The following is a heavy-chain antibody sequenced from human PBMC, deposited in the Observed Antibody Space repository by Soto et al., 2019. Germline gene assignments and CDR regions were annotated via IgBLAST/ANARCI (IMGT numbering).Heavy chain of an antibody. J-gene: IGHJ4*02. V-gene: IGHV1-69*02. Sequence: QVQLVQSGAEVKKPGSSVKVSCKASGGTFSSYTISWVRQAPGQGLEWMGRIIPILGIANYAQKFQGRVTITADKSTSTAYMELSSLRSEDTAVYYCARGGYGGNYFDYWGQGTLVTVSS. CDR1: GGTFSSYT. D-gene: IGHD4-17*01. CDR3: ARGGYGGNYFDY. CDR2: IIPILGIA.